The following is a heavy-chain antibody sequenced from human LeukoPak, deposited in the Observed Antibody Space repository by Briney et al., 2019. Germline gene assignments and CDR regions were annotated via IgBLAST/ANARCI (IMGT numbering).Heavy chain of an antibody. J-gene: IGHJ4*02. D-gene: IGHD3-22*01. CDR2: IYYGGST. Sequence: SETLSLTCTVSGGSISSYYWSWIRQPPGKGLEWIGYIYYGGSTDYNPSLKSRVTISVDTSKKQFSLKLSSVTAADTAVYYCARGVGYYDSSGYFDYWGQGTLVTVSS. CDR3: ARGVGYYDSSGYFDY. CDR1: GGSISSYY. V-gene: IGHV4-59*01.